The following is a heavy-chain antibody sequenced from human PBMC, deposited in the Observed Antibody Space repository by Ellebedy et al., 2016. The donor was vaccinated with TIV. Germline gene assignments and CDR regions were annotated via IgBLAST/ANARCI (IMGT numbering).Heavy chain of an antibody. CDR2: IWYDGSNK. Sequence: GESLKISCAASGFTFSSYGMHWVRQAPGKGLEWVAVIWYDGSNKYYADSVKGRFTISRDNSKNTLYLQMNSLRAEDTAVYYCARAITMDRGVQYYYYGMDVWGQGTTVTVSS. V-gene: IGHV3-33*01. CDR1: GFTFSSYG. D-gene: IGHD3-10*01. J-gene: IGHJ6*02. CDR3: ARAITMDRGVQYYYYGMDV.